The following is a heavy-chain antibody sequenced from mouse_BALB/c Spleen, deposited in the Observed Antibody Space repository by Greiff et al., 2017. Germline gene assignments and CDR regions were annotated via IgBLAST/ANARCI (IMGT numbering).Heavy chain of an antibody. Sequence: VQLQQSGAELVRSGASVKLSCTASGFNIKDYYMHWVKQRPEQGLEWIGWIDPENGDTEYAPKFQGKATMTADTSSNTAYLQLSSLTSEDTAVYCYNSYSNYEFAYWGQGTLVTVSA. D-gene: IGHD2-5*01. V-gene: IGHV14-4*02. CDR3: NSYSNYEFAY. CDR1: GFNIKDYY. CDR2: IDPENGDT. J-gene: IGHJ3*01.